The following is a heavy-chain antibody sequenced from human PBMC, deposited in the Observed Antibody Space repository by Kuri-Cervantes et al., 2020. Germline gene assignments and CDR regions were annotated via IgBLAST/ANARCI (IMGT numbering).Heavy chain of an antibody. CDR1: GFTFDDYT. J-gene: IGHJ4*02. D-gene: IGHD5-24*01. V-gene: IGHV3-43*01. CDR2: ISWDGGST. Sequence: GESLKISCAASGFTFDDYTMHWVRQAPGKGLEWVSLISWDGGSTYYADSVKGRFTISRDNSKNSLYLQMNSLRTEDTALYYCAKSGLATITGYFDYWGQGILVTVSS. CDR3: AKSGLATITGYFDY.